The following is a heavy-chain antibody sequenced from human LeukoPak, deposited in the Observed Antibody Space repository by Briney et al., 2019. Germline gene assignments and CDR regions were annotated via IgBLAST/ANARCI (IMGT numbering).Heavy chain of an antibody. J-gene: IGHJ4*02. CDR2: ISGSGGST. V-gene: IGHV3-23*01. CDR1: GFTFSSYA. Sequence: GGSLRLSCAASGFTFSSYAMSWVRQAPGKGLEWVSAISGSGGSTYYADSVKGRFTISRDNSKNTLYLQMNSLRAEDTAVYYCAKESDVLLWFGELHYYFDYWGQGTLVTVSS. D-gene: IGHD3-10*01. CDR3: AKESDVLLWFGELHYYFDY.